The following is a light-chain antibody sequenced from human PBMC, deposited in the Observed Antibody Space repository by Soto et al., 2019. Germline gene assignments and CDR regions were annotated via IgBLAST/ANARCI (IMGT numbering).Light chain of an antibody. CDR1: SSDVGGFNY. Sequence: QSALTQPASVSGSPGQSITISCTGTSSDVGGFNYVSWYQQHPGKAPKLVIYDVTNRPSGVSYRFSGSNSANTASLPISGLQAEDGADYFRNSYTSSSTYVFGTGTKVTVL. J-gene: IGLJ1*01. V-gene: IGLV2-14*03. CDR3: NSYTSSSTYV. CDR2: DVT.